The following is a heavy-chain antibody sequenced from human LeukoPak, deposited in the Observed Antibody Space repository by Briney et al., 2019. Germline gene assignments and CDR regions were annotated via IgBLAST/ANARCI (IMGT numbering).Heavy chain of an antibody. V-gene: IGHV1-18*01. CDR1: GYTFASYT. J-gene: IGHJ4*02. D-gene: IGHD5-24*01. CDR2: ISGYNGNT. Sequence: ASVKVSCKASGYTFASYTVSWVRQAPGQGLEWMGRISGYNGNTNYAQNLQGRVTMTTDTSTSTAYMELRSLRSDDTAVYYCARGHVDGFDYWGQGTLVTVSS. CDR3: ARGHVDGFDY.